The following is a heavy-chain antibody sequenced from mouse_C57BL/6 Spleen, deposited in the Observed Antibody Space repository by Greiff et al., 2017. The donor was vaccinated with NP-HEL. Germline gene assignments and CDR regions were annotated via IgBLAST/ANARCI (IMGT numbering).Heavy chain of an antibody. CDR1: GFNIKDYY. CDR3: ARDYGSRPRFDY. V-gene: IGHV14-2*01. Sequence: EVQLQQSGAELVKPGASVKLSCTASGFNIKDYYMHWVKQRTEQGLEWIGRIDPEDGETKYAPKFQGKATITADTSSNTAYRQLRILTSGDPSVYYCARDYGSRPRFDYWGQGTTLTVSS. J-gene: IGHJ2*01. D-gene: IGHD1-1*01. CDR2: IDPEDGET.